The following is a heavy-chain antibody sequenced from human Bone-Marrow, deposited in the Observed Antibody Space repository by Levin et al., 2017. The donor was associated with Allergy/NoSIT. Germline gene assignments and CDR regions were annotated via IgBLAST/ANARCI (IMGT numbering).Heavy chain of an antibody. CDR3: ARLIGRQKPSDFWSGELDY. D-gene: IGHD3-3*01. Sequence: ASVKVSCKASGYTFIAHYLNRVRQAPGEGLEWMGLIDPSGTGTTYAQSFQGRLTMTMDTSTNTVYMDLSSLRSEDTAVYYCARLIGRQKPSDFWSGELDYWGQGTLVTVST. CDR1: GYTFIAHY. V-gene: IGHV1-46*01. J-gene: IGHJ4*02. CDR2: IDPSGTGT.